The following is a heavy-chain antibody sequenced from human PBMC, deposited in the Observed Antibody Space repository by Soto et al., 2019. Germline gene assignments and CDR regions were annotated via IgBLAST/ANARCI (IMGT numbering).Heavy chain of an antibody. V-gene: IGHV4-59*12. CDR2: YFDGGRT. CDR1: SVPISEYS. D-gene: IGHD3-22*01. J-gene: IGHJ4*02. Sequence: SETLSLTCNVSSVPISEYSWSWVRQCPGKGLEWIGNYFDGGRTMYNPSLKSRVTISVDASKNLFSLELSSVTAADTSVYHCAIGCSMSRARNFFDSSGPGVPVTLSS. CDR3: AIGCSMSRARNFFDS.